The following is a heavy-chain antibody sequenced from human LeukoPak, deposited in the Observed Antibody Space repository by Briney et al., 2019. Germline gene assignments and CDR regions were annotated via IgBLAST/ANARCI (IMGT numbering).Heavy chain of an antibody. V-gene: IGHV3-30*03. J-gene: IGHJ4*02. D-gene: IGHD3-22*01. CDR3: AAGGAYDSFDY. Sequence: PVGALRLSCAASGVTFSTYVIHWVRQAPGKGLERGAVISYEGSNKYYAYSVKGRFTISRDNSKNTLYLQMNSLRAEDTAVYYWAAGGAYDSFDYWGQGTLVTVSS. CDR1: GVTFSTYV. CDR2: ISYEGSNK.